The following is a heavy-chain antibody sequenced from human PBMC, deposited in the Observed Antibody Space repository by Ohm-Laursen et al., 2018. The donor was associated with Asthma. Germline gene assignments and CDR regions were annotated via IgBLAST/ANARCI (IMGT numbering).Heavy chain of an antibody. D-gene: IGHD4-17*01. CDR3: ARIRNDYGDYEFDY. CDR1: GGSISSYY. CDR2: IYYSGST. J-gene: IGHJ4*02. V-gene: IGHV4-59*01. Sequence: SETLSLTCIVSGGSISSYYWSWIRQPPGKGLEWIGYIYYSGSTNYNPSLKSRVTISVDTSKNQFSLKLSSVTAADTAVYYCARIRNDYGDYEFDYWGQGTLVTVSS.